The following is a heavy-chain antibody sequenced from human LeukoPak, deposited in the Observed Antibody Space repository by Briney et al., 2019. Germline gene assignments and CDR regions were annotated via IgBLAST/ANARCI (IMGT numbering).Heavy chain of an antibody. CDR1: GYSFTSNY. CDR2: TYPRDGST. V-gene: IGHV1-46*01. Sequence: ASVKVSCKASGYSFTSNYIHWVRQASGQGLEWMGMTYPRDGSTSYAQKFQGRVTVTRDTSTSTVHMELSGLRSEDTAVYYCARDQEAFDYWGQGTLVTVSS. J-gene: IGHJ4*02. CDR3: ARDQEAFDY.